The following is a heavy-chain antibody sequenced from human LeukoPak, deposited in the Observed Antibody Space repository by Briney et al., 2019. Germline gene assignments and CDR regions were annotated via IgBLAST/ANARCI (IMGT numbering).Heavy chain of an antibody. CDR3: ATSPNPLYYYDSSGWTDY. CDR1: GFTFDDYA. D-gene: IGHD3-22*01. CDR2: ISWNSGSI. Sequence: GRSLRLSCAASGFTFDDYAMHWVRQAPGKGLEWVSGISWNSGSIGYADSVKGRFTISRDNAKNSLYLQMNSLRAEVTAVYYCATSPNPLYYYDSSGWTDYWGQGTLVTVSS. V-gene: IGHV3-9*01. J-gene: IGHJ4*02.